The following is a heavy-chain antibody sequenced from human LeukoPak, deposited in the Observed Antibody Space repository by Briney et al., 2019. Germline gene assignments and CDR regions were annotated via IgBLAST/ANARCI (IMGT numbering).Heavy chain of an antibody. CDR2: IKSDGTST. D-gene: IGHD1-1*01. CDR3: ARERKYDSNFDF. CDR1: GFTFSSYW. J-gene: IGHJ4*02. Sequence: GGSLRLSCAASGFTFSSYWMHWVRQAPGKGLVWVSRIKSDGTSTTYADSVKGRFTISRDNAKNTLYLQMNSLRAEDTAVYYCARERKYDSNFDFWGQGTLVTVSS. V-gene: IGHV3-74*01.